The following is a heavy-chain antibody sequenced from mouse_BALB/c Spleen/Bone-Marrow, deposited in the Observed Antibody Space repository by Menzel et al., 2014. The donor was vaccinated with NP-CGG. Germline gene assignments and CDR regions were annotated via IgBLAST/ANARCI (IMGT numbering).Heavy chain of an antibody. CDR2: IDPANGST. CDR3: SRSYMDCWFAY. Sequence: EVQLQQSGAELVKPGASVKLSCTGSGFNSKDTYMHWVKQRPEQGLEWIGRIDPANGSTRYDPKFQGKATITADSSSNTAYRHLSSLTSEDTAVYCCSRSYMDCWFAYWGQGTMVTVSA. J-gene: IGHJ3*01. CDR1: GFNSKDTY. V-gene: IGHV14-3*02. D-gene: IGHD1-1*01.